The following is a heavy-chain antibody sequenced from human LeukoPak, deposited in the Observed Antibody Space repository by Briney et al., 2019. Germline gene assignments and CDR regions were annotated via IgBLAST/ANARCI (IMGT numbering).Heavy chain of an antibody. CDR1: GFTFNRYG. CDR2: ISFDGSDK. J-gene: IGHJ4*02. CDR3: AKTGMVTSVTHFDY. Sequence: GGSLRLSCAASGFTFNRYGMHWVRLAPGKGLEWVAVISFDGSDKYYADSVKGRFTISRDSSMNTLYLQMNSLRPEDTAVYYCAKTGMVTSVTHFDYWGQGTLVTVSS. V-gene: IGHV3-30*18. D-gene: IGHD4-17*01.